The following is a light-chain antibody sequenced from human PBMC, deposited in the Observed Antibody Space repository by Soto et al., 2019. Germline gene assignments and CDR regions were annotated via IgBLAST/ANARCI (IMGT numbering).Light chain of an antibody. CDR1: QSVSSNY. CDR3: QQYDTSPRT. J-gene: IGKJ1*01. CDR2: GAS. Sequence: EVMLTQSPGTLSLSPGERATLSCRASQSVSSNYLAWYQQKSGQAPRLLIYGASNRATGIPDRFSGSGSGXXXXXTIXRLXPXXXXVYYCQQYDTSPRTFGQGTKVEFK. V-gene: IGKV3-20*01.